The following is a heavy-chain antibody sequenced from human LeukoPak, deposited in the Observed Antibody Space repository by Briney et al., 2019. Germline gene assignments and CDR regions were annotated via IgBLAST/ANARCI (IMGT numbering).Heavy chain of an antibody. CDR2: IIRGSGNTS. V-gene: IGHV3-23*01. J-gene: IGHJ4*02. CDR1: GFTFNRYG. D-gene: IGHD4-17*01. CDR3: AKSGFYGVPAYFDY. Sequence: GGSLRLSCVASGFTFNRYGMSWVRQAPGKGLEWVSTIIRGSGNTSSYADSVKGRFTVSRDNSKNTLFLQINSLRAEDTAVYYCAKSGFYGVPAYFDYWGQGTLVTVSS.